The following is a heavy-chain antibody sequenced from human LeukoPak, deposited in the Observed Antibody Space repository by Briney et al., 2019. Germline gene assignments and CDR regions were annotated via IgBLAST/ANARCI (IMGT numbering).Heavy chain of an antibody. J-gene: IGHJ5*02. CDR3: ASGKYRYGDNWFDP. CDR2: MSHDGSNK. Sequence: PGGSLRLSCAASGFTFSSYGMHWVRQAPGKGLEWVALMSHDGSNKYYADSVKGRFTISRDNSKNTLYLQMNSLRAEDTAVYFCASGKYRYGDNWFDPWGQGTLVTVSS. D-gene: IGHD5-18*01. CDR1: GFTFSSYG. V-gene: IGHV3-30*03.